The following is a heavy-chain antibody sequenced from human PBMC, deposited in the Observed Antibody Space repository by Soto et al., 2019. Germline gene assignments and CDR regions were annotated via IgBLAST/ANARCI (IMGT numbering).Heavy chain of an antibody. Sequence: GGSLRLSCAASGFTFSSYGMHWVRQAPGKGLEWVAVTSYDGSNKYYADSVKGRFTISRGNSKNTLYLQMNSLRAEDTAVYYCAKDYGSGFDYYYYMDVWGKGTTVTVSS. CDR2: TSYDGSNK. CDR1: GFTFSSYG. V-gene: IGHV3-30*18. J-gene: IGHJ6*03. D-gene: IGHD3-10*01. CDR3: AKDYGSGFDYYYYMDV.